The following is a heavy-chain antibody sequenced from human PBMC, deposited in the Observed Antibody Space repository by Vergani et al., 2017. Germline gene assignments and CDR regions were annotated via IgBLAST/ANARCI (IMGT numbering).Heavy chain of an antibody. D-gene: IGHD3-16*01. V-gene: IGHV3-30*02. J-gene: IGHJ4*02. CDR3: AKHFRGWGIDY. CDR2: IQFDGSNQ. Sequence: QVQLVESGGGVVKRGGSLRLSCATSGFTLSTYERKWSRQGPGKGLKFVAFIQFDGSNQYYADSVKGRFTLSRDFSKNTLYLQMNSLRTDDTATYYCAKHFRGWGIDYWGQGTQVIVSS. CDR1: GFTLSTYE.